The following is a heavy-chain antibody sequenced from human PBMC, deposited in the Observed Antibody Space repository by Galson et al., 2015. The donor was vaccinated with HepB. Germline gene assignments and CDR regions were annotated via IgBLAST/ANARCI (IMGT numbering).Heavy chain of an antibody. D-gene: IGHD3-10*01. J-gene: IGHJ5*02. CDR3: ARVRGSGLDPHSWFDV. Sequence: QSGAEVKKPGESLKISCEASGYTFDDYYTAWVRQMPGRGLECMGIIYPGDSDTKYSPSFQGQVTFSVDKSVTTAYLQWSGLKASDIGMYYCARVRGSGLDPHSWFDVWGQGTLVTVSS. CDR2: IYPGDSDT. V-gene: IGHV5-51*03. CDR1: GYTFDDYY.